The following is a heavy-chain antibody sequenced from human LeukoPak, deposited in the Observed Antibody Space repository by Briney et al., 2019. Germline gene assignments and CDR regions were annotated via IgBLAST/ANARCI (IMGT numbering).Heavy chain of an antibody. CDR1: GFTFSNYG. CDR2: ISYDGSNT. CDR3: AKGDLSYSYYYGMDV. Sequence: RGSLRLSCAASGFTFSNYGMHWVRQAPGKGLDWVAVISYDGSNTYYADSVKGRFTISRDNSQNTLYLQMNSLRAEDTAVYYCAKGDLSYSYYYGMDVWGQGTTVTVSS. D-gene: IGHD3-3*01. V-gene: IGHV3-30*18. J-gene: IGHJ6*02.